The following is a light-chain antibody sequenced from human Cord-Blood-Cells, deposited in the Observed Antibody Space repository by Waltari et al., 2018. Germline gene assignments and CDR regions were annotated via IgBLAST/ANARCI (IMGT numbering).Light chain of an antibody. CDR2: AAS. CDR3: QQLNSYPFP. CDR1: QGISGY. Sequence: QLSQSPSSLSASVGDRVAITCPASQGISGYLVWYQQKQGKAPKLLIYAASTLQSGVPYRFSCSGSGTDFTLTISSLQPEDFATYYCQQLNSYPFPVGPGIKVYIK. V-gene: IGKV1-9*01. J-gene: IGKJ3*01.